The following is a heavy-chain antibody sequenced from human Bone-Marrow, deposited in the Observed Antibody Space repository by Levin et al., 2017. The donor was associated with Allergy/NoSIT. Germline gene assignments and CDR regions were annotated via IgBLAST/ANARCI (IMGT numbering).Heavy chain of an antibody. V-gene: IGHV4-34*01. D-gene: IGHD5-18*01. CDR1: GGSFSGYY. CDR3: ARGAWYSSGSYYFDY. CDR2: INHSGST. Sequence: ASETLSLTCAVYGGSFSGYYWSWIRQPPGKGLEWIGEINHSGSTNYNPSLKSRVTISVDTSKNQFSLKLSSVTAADTAVYYCARGAWYSSGSYYFDYWGQGTLVTVSS. J-gene: IGHJ4*02.